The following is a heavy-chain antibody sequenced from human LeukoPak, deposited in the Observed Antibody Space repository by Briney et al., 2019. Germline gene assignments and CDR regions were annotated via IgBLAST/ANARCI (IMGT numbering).Heavy chain of an antibody. J-gene: IGHJ4*02. Sequence: SETLSLTCAVYGGSFSGYYWSWIRQPPGKGLEWIGEINHSGSTNYNPPLKSRVTISVDTSKNQFSLKLSSVTAADTAVYYCARHMVRGVIEKFDYWGQGTLVTVSS. V-gene: IGHV4-34*01. CDR3: ARHMVRGVIEKFDY. CDR2: INHSGST. D-gene: IGHD3-10*01. CDR1: GGSFSGYY.